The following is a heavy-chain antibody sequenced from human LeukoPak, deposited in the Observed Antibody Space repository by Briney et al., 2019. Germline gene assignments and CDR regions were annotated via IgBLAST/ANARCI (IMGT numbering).Heavy chain of an antibody. Sequence: GASVKVSCKATGYTFTGYYMHWGRQAPGQGLEWMGWINPNSGGTNYAQKFQGRVTMTRDTSISTAYMELSRLRSDDTAVYYCARGDSSSWYPLDYWGQGTLVTVSS. CDR1: GYTFTGYY. D-gene: IGHD6-13*01. J-gene: IGHJ4*02. V-gene: IGHV1-2*02. CDR3: ARGDSSSWYPLDY. CDR2: INPNSGGT.